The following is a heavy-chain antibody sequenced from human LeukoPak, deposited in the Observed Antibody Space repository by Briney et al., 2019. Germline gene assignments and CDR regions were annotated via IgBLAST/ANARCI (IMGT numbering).Heavy chain of an antibody. V-gene: IGHV3-74*01. CDR3: ARITAVAGTSVGVDA. CDR2: INSDASVT. D-gene: IGHD6-19*01. CDR1: GFTFSNYW. Sequence: GGSLRLSCAASGFTFSNYWMHWVRQTPGKGLVWVSRINSDASVTTYADSVKGRFTISRDNAKNTLYLQMNSLRTEDTAVYYCARITAVAGTSVGVDAWGQGILVTVS. J-gene: IGHJ4*02.